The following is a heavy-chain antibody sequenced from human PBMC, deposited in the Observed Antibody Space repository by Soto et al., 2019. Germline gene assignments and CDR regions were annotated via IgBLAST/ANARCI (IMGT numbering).Heavy chain of an antibody. CDR3: ATSVNSAMAFDY. V-gene: IGHV1-46*01. CDR1: GYTFTHYY. D-gene: IGHD5-18*01. J-gene: IGHJ4*02. CDR2: INPNGGST. Sequence: ASVKVSCKASGYTFTHYYIHWVRQAPGQGLEWMGIINPNGGSTTYAQKFRAGFTMTRDTSTSTVYMELSSLRSEDSAVYYCATSVNSAMAFDYWGQGTLVTVSS.